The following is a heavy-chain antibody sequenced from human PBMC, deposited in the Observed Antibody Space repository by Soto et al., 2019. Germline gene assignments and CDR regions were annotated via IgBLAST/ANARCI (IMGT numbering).Heavy chain of an antibody. V-gene: IGHV1-69*13. D-gene: IGHD3-3*01. CDR1: GGTFGTYG. CDR3: ASITIFGVVIIGYYYGMDV. J-gene: IGHJ6*02. Sequence: ASVKVSCKASGGTFGTYGISWVRQAPGQGLEWMGGIVPFIGTPNYAQKFQGRVTITADGSTSTAYMELRSLRFEDTAVYFCASITIFGVVIIGYYYGMDVWGQGTTVTVSS. CDR2: IVPFIGTP.